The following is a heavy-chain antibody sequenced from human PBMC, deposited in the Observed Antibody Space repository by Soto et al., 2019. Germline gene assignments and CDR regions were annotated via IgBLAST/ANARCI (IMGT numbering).Heavy chain of an antibody. CDR1: GGSISSSNW. D-gene: IGHD3-10*01. V-gene: IGHV4-4*02. Sequence: PSETLSLTCAVSGGSISSSNWWSWVRQPPGKGLDWIGEIYHSGSTNYNPSLKSRVTISVDKSKNQFSLKLSSVTAADTAVYYCARREFGDSTNWFDPWGQGTLVTVSS. CDR3: ARREFGDSTNWFDP. J-gene: IGHJ5*02. CDR2: IYHSGST.